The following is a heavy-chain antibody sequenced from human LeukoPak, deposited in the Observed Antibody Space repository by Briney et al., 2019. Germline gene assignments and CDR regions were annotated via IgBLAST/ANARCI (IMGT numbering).Heavy chain of an antibody. Sequence: SETLSLTCTVSGGSISSGSYYWGWIRQPPGKGLEWIGSIYYSGSTYYNPSLKSRVTISVDTSKNQFSLKLSSVTAADTAVYYCARLVGTSCCGDYWGQGTLVTVSS. J-gene: IGHJ4*02. V-gene: IGHV4-39*01. D-gene: IGHD2-2*01. CDR1: GGSISSGSYY. CDR2: IYYSGST. CDR3: ARLVGTSCCGDY.